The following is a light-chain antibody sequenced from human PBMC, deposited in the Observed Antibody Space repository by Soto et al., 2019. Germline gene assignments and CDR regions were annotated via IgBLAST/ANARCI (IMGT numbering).Light chain of an antibody. Sequence: DIQMTQSASTLAATVGGRVTITFRARQTISSWLGWYQQKPGKAPKLLIYTAYSLQSGVPSTFSGSGSGTEFTLTISSLQPDDFATYYCQQYNSYRTFGQGTKVDIK. V-gene: IGKV1-5*03. CDR2: TAY. J-gene: IGKJ1*01. CDR1: QTISSW. CDR3: QQYNSYRT.